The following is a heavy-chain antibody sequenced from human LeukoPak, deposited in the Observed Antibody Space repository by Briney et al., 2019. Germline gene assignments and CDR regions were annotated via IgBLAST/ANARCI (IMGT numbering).Heavy chain of an antibody. CDR1: GYTFTGYY. Sequence: GASVKVSCKASGYTFTGYYMHWVRQTPGQGLEWMGWINPNSGGTNYAQKFQGRVTMTRDTSISTAYMELSRLRSDDTAVYYCARGGPRIVVVPAGPDYWGQGTLVTVSS. J-gene: IGHJ4*02. CDR3: ARGGPRIVVVPAGPDY. D-gene: IGHD2-2*01. CDR2: INPNSGGT. V-gene: IGHV1-2*02.